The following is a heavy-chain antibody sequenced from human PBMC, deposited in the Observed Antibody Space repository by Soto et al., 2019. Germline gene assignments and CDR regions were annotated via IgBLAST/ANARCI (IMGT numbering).Heavy chain of an antibody. CDR1: GGSISSGGYY. D-gene: IGHD1-26*01. J-gene: IGHJ6*02. CDR3: ARVPWIVGATNGPKNDYYYYGMDV. CDR2: IYYSGST. V-gene: IGHV4-31*03. Sequence: QVQLQESGPGLVKPSQTLSLTCTVSGGSISSGGYYWSWIRQHPGKGLEWIGYIYYSGSTYYNPSLKSRVTISVDTSKNQFSLKLSSVTAADTAVYYCARVPWIVGATNGPKNDYYYYGMDVWGQGTTVTVSS.